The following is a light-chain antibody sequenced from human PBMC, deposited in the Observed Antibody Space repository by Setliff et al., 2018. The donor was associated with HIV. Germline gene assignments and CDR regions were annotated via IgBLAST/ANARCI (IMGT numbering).Light chain of an antibody. J-gene: IGLJ1*01. CDR1: SNDIGGFNY. CDR2: DVN. V-gene: IGLV2-14*03. Sequence: QSVLTQPASVSGSPGQSITISCTGTSNDIGGFNYVSWYQQHADKAPRLILYDVNNRPSGISSRFSGSKSGNTASLTISGLQADDEADYYCGSYSNINTFYVFGIGTKVTVL. CDR3: GSYSNINTFYV.